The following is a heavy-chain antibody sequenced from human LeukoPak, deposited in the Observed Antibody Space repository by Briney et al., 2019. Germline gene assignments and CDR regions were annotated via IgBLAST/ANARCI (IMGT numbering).Heavy chain of an antibody. CDR1: GYSFTSGHY. V-gene: IGHV4-38-2*02. CDR3: ARASGSSWYERRLHAYYYYMDV. J-gene: IGHJ6*03. CDR2: IYHTGSA. D-gene: IGHD6-13*01. Sequence: PSETLSLTCSVSGYSFTSGHYWGWIRQPPGKGLEWIANIYHTGSAHYNPSLKSRVTISVDTSKNQFSLNLSSVTAADTAVYSCARASGSSWYERRLHAYYYYMDVWGKGTTVTVSS.